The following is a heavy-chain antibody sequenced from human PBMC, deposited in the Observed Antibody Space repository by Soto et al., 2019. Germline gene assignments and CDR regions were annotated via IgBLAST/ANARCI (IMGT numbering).Heavy chain of an antibody. CDR2: IHHSGST. D-gene: IGHD6-19*01. V-gene: IGHV4-59*01. Sequence: QVQLQESGPGLVSPSETLSLTCTVSAGSISSNYWNWIRQAPGKGLEWIGLIHHSGSTNYNPSLKIRGTISLDTSKNQLSLKLSSVADADTAVYYCTIGAGWTTDYWGQGTLVTVSS. CDR3: TIGAGWTTDY. CDR1: AGSISSNY. J-gene: IGHJ4*02.